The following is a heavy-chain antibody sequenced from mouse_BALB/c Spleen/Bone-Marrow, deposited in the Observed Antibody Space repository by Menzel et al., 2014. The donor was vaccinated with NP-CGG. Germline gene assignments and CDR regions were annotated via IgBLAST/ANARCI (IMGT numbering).Heavy chain of an antibody. D-gene: IGHD1-1*01. J-gene: IGHJ2*01. V-gene: IGHV2-9*02. CDR2: IWAGGST. CDR3: ARDYYGSSYFDY. CDR1: GFSLTSYG. Sequence: VKVVESGPGLVAPSQSPSITCTVSGFSLTSYGVHWVRQPPGKGLEWLGVIWAGGSTNYNSALMSRLSISKDNSKSXVFLKMNSLQTDDTAMYYCARDYYGSSYFDYWGQGTTLTVSS.